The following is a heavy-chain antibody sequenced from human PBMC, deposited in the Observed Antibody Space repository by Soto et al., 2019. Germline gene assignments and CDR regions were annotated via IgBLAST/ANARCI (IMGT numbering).Heavy chain of an antibody. CDR1: GLTSGNAW. J-gene: IGHJ4*02. CDR3: TPDNPPFDY. Sequence: PGVSLRLSCAASGLTSGNAWMSWVGQAPGKGLEWVGRIKSKTDGGTTEYAAPVKGRFTISRDDSKNTLYLQMNSLKTEDTAVYYCTPDNPPFDYWGQGPLVPVSS. V-gene: IGHV3-15*01. CDR2: IKSKTDGGTT.